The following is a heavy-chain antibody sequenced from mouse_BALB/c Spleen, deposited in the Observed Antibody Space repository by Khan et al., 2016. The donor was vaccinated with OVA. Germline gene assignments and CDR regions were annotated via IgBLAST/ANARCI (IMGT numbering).Heavy chain of an antibody. Sequence: QIQLVQSGPELKKPGETVKISCKASGYTFTNYGMNWVKQAPGKGLKWMGWINTYTGEPTYADDFKGRFVFSLETSANTAYLQINNLKNEDTATSFCAISASYWFFDVWGAGTTVTVSS. CDR3: AISASYWFFDV. CDR2: INTYTGEP. D-gene: IGHD6-1*01. J-gene: IGHJ1*01. V-gene: IGHV9-3-1*01. CDR1: GYTFTNYG.